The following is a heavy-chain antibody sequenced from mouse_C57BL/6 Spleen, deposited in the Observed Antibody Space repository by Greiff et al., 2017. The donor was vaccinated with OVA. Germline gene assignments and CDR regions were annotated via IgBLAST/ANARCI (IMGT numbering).Heavy chain of an antibody. CDR2: ISYDGSN. CDR1: GYSITSGYY. D-gene: IGHD1-1*01. Sequence: EVQLQQSGPGLVKPSQSLSLTCSVTGYSITSGYYWNWIRQFPGNKLEWMGYISYDGSNKYNPSPKNRISITRDTSKNQFFLKLNSVTTEDTATYYCARGRYYGSSPYYAMDYWGQGTSVTVSS. CDR3: ARGRYYGSSPYYAMDY. V-gene: IGHV3-6*01. J-gene: IGHJ4*01.